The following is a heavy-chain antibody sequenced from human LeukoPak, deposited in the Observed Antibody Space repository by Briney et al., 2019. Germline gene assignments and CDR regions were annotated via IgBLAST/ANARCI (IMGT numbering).Heavy chain of an antibody. CDR1: GYSISSGYY. CDR2: IYHSGST. D-gene: IGHD2-2*01. V-gene: IGHV4-38-2*01. J-gene: IGHJ4*02. Sequence: PSETLSLTCAVSGYSISSGYYWGWIRQPPGKGLEWIGSIYHSGSTYYNPSLKSRVTISVDTSKNQFSLKLSSVTAADTAVYYCARGGGHAIFGYWGQGTLVTVSS. CDR3: ARGGGHAIFGY.